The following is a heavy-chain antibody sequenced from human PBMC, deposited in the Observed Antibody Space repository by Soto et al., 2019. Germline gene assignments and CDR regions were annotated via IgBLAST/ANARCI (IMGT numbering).Heavy chain of an antibody. CDR2: ISYDGTNE. Sequence: AGGSLSLSCTVSGFTFSAFAMYWVRQAPGKGLEWVALISYDGTNEDYAESVRGRFTISRDNSKNTLYLDMNSLSAEDSAVYFCAKGVVREPAYFDYWGQGTLVTVSS. D-gene: IGHD3-10*01. V-gene: IGHV3-30*18. J-gene: IGHJ4*02. CDR1: GFTFSAFA. CDR3: AKGVVREPAYFDY.